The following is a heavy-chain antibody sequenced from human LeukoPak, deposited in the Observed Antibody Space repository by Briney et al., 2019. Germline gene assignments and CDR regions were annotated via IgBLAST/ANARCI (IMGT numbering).Heavy chain of an antibody. CDR1: GFTVSSNY. CDR3: AGSGFNYGDHAFDI. D-gene: IGHD4-17*01. Sequence: GGSLRLSCAASGFTVSSNYMSWVRQAPGKGLEWVSVIYSGGSTYYADSVKGRFTISRDNSKNTLCLHMNSLRAEDTAVYYCAGSGFNYGDHAFDIWGQGTMVTVSS. J-gene: IGHJ3*02. V-gene: IGHV3-66*02. CDR2: IYSGGST.